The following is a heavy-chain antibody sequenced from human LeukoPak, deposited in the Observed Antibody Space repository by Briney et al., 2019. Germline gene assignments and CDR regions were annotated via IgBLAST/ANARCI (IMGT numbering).Heavy chain of an antibody. V-gene: IGHV5-10-1*01. CDR3: ARQKHGWFDP. CDR2: IDPSDSYT. Sequence: GESLKISCKGSGYRFSIYWIAWVRQMPGKGLEWMGRIDPSDSYTNYSPSFQGHVTISADKSISTAYLQWSSLKASDTAMYYCARQKHGWFDPWGQGTLVTVSS. CDR1: GYRFSIYW. J-gene: IGHJ5*02.